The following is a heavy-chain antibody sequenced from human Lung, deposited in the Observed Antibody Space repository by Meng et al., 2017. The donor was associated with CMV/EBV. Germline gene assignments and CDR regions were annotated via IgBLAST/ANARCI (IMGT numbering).Heavy chain of an antibody. Sequence: SXKISXAASRFMFSSYAMHWVRQAPGKGLEWVAVISDDGNYKYYTDSVKGRFTISRDNSKNTLYLQMNSLRAEDTAVYYCARGGVLLVYVIGDYWGQGTLVTVSS. CDR1: RFMFSSYA. CDR2: ISDDGNYK. D-gene: IGHD2-8*01. V-gene: IGHV3-30-3*01. J-gene: IGHJ4*02. CDR3: ARGGVLLVYVIGDY.